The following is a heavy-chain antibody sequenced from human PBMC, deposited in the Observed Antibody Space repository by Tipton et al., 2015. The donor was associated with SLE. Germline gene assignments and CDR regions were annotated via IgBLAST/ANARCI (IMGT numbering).Heavy chain of an antibody. D-gene: IGHD2/OR15-2a*01. CDR1: GYTFRGYY. Sequence: QVQLVQSGAEVKKPGASVKVSCKASGYTFRGYYIHWVRQAPGRGLEWMGWINPIVGDTKYAQKFQGRITMTRDTSISTAYMELSRLRSDDTAVYYCARDNSPDFDYWGQGTLVTVSS. J-gene: IGHJ4*02. V-gene: IGHV1-2*02. CDR2: INPIVGDT. CDR3: ARDNSPDFDY.